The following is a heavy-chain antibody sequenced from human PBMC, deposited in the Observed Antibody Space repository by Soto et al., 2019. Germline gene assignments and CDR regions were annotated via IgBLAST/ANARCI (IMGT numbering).Heavy chain of an antibody. V-gene: IGHV4-39*01. Sequence: QLQLQESGPGLVKPSETLSLTCTVSGGSISSSSYSWGWIRQPPGRGLEWIGSIYYSGSTYYNPSLQSRVTISVDTAKNQFSLKRSSVTASDTAVYYWARQTRDLTVVTPNGFDPWVQGSLVTVSS. CDR3: ARQTRDLTVVTPNGFDP. J-gene: IGHJ5*02. D-gene: IGHD3-22*01. CDR1: GGSISSSSYS. CDR2: IYYSGST.